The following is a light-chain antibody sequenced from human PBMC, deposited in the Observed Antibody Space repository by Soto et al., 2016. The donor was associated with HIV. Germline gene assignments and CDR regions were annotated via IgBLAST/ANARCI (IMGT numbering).Light chain of an antibody. J-gene: IGKJ1*01. CDR1: QGIRND. Sequence: DIQMTQSPSSLSASVGDRVTITCRASQGIRNDLGWYQQKPGKAPKRLIYAASSLQNGVPSRFSGSGSGTEFTLTINSLQADDAATYYCQQYNNYWTFGQGTRVE. CDR2: AAS. V-gene: IGKV1-17*01. CDR3: QQYNNYWT.